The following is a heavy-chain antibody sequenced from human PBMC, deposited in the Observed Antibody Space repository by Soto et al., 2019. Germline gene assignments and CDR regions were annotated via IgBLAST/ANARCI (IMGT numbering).Heavy chain of an antibody. J-gene: IGHJ4*02. CDR2: ISYSGST. V-gene: IGHV4-61*01. D-gene: IGHD1-26*01. CDR3: ARRSGSYYAY. Sequence: QVQLQESGPGLVKPSETLSLTCTVSGASVSSGNYYWSWIRQPPGKGLECIGYISYSGSTDYNPSRNIRVTISIDTSKNQFSLKLSSVTAADTAVYYCARRSGSYYAYWGQGTLVTVSS. CDR1: GASVSSGNYY.